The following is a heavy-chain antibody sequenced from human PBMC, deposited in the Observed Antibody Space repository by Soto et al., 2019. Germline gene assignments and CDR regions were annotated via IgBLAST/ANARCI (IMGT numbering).Heavy chain of an antibody. CDR1: GYSFEDYS. Sequence: EVQLVESGGDMVQPGRSLTLSCVGSGYSFEDYSMHWVRQAPGKGLEWVSGISWNGNFTGYADSVKGRFTISRDNAKNSLFLQMRSLRLEDTALYYCVGGSWFDWGQGTLVTVSS. J-gene: IGHJ4*02. D-gene: IGHD2-15*01. CDR3: VGGSWFD. V-gene: IGHV3-9*01. CDR2: ISWNGNFT.